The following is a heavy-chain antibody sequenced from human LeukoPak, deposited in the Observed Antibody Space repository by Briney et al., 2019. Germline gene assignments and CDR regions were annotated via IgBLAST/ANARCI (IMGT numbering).Heavy chain of an antibody. J-gene: IGHJ4*02. D-gene: IGHD6-19*01. CDR2: ISGSSGYT. CDR3: ARDGRSSIAVAGFDY. V-gene: IGHV3-21*05. Sequence: GRSLRLSCAASGFTFSTYGMHWVRQAPGKGLEWVSYISGSSGYTKYADSVKGRFTISRDNAKNSLYLQVNSLRAEDTAVYYCARDGRSSIAVAGFDYWGQGTLVTVSS. CDR1: GFTFSTYG.